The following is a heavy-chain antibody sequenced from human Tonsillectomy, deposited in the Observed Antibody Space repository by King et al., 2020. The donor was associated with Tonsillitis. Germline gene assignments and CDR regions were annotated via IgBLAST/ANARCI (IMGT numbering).Heavy chain of an antibody. CDR2: ISGRGENT. CDR3: TKAVGAGPPLFDY. CDR1: QFAFGYFG. V-gene: IGHV3-23*04. J-gene: IGHJ4*02. Sequence: VQLVESGGGLVQPGGSLRLSCVASQFAFGYFGMTWVRQAPGKGLEWVATISGRGENTHYADSVKGRFIISRDNSKDTLYLQMHNLRVEDTALYYCTKAVGAGPPLFDYWGQGALVTVSS. D-gene: IGHD1-26*01.